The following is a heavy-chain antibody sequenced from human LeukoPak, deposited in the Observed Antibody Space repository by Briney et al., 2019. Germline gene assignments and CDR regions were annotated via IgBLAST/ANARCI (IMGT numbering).Heavy chain of an antibody. J-gene: IGHJ4*02. CDR1: GFTFSSYS. V-gene: IGHV3-48*01. D-gene: IGHD2-2*01. CDR3: ARDLKRYCSSTSCDY. Sequence: PGGSLRLSCAASGFTFSSYSMNWVRQAPGKGLEWVSYISSSSSTIYYADSVKGRFTTSRDNAKNSLYLQMNSLRAEDTAVYYCARDLKRYCSSTSCDYWGQGTLVTVSS. CDR2: ISSSSSTI.